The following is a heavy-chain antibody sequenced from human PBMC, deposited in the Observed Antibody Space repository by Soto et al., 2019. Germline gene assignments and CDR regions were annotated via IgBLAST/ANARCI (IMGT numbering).Heavy chain of an antibody. CDR3: ARVWRERSTSDAFDI. CDR2: ISYDGDRT. Sequence: LRLSCVASGFIFSDYAMHWVGQAPGKGLEWVAAISYDGDRTYYGDSVKGRFTIFRDHSKNTLILQMNNLGAEDTAVYFCARVWRERSTSDAFDIWGRGTMVAVSS. J-gene: IGHJ3*02. CDR1: GFIFSDYA. D-gene: IGHD3-3*01. V-gene: IGHV3-30*03.